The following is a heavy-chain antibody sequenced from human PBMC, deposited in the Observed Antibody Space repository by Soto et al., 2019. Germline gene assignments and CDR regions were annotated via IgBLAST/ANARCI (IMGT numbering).Heavy chain of an antibody. CDR1: GYSVTSSDYY. J-gene: IGHJ6*02. V-gene: IGHV4-39*05. D-gene: IGHD3-16*01. CDR2: MFYSGLT. CDR3: APLSVSLSCPYGIHV. Sequence: PSLTFSVSGYSVTSSDYYWAWIRQPPGKGLEWIGSMFYSGLTYYNPSLKSRVTLSVDTSKNQFSVRLNSVTAADTAGYYCAPLSVSLSCPYGIHVWGQVTKVTFS.